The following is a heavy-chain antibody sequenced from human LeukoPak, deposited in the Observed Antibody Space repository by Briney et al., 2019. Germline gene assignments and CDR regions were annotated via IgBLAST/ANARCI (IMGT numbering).Heavy chain of an antibody. CDR3: ARGWSYGMDV. J-gene: IGHJ6*02. CDR1: GFTFSGYW. V-gene: IGHV3-74*01. CDR2: LNCDGRAT. Sequence: PGGPLRLSCAASGFTFSGYWMRWVRQARGQGMVWVSRLNCDGRATTYADCVKGRFTISRDNAKGTLYLQMNRLRGEDPAVYYCARGWSYGMDVWGQGTTITVSS. D-gene: IGHD2-8*01.